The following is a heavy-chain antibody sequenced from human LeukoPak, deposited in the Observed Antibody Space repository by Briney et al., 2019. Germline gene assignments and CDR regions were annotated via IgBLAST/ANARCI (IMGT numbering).Heavy chain of an antibody. CDR2: IYPGDSDT. CDR3: ARHGVMVYAFDI. Sequence: GASLKISCKGSDYIFTSYCIGWLRQIPGKRLGWMGIIYPGDSDTRYSPSFQGQVTISADKSISTAYLQWSSLKASDTAMYYCARHGVMVYAFDIWGQGTMVTVSS. V-gene: IGHV5-51*01. D-gene: IGHD2-8*01. CDR1: DYIFTSYC. J-gene: IGHJ3*02.